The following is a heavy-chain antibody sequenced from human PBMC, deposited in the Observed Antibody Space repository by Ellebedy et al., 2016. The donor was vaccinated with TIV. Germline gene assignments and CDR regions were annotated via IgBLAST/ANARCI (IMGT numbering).Heavy chain of an antibody. Sequence: ASVKVSCXASGYTFTSFGLSWVRQAPGQGLEWMGWISAYNGDINYAQNFQGRVAMTTDTATSTVYVDLRSLRSDDTAVYYCARVSVDVVIVYHYFYMDIWGKGTTVTVSS. CDR2: ISAYNGDI. CDR3: ARVSVDVVIVYHYFYMDI. V-gene: IGHV1-18*01. CDR1: GYTFTSFG. J-gene: IGHJ6*03. D-gene: IGHD3-16*02.